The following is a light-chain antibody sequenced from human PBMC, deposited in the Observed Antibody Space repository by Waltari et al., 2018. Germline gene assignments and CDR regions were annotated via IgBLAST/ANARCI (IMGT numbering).Light chain of an antibody. CDR2: SNN. Sequence: QSVLTQPPSASGTPGQRVTISCSGSSSNIGSNTVNWYQQLPGTAPKLLIYSNNQRPSGGPDRFSGSKSGTSASLAISGLQSEDEADYYCAAWDDSLNKVFGGGTKLTVL. J-gene: IGLJ3*02. CDR1: SSNIGSNT. V-gene: IGLV1-44*01. CDR3: AAWDDSLNKV.